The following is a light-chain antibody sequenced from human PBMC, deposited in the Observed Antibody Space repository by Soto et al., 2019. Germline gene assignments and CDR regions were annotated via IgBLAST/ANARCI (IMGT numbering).Light chain of an antibody. V-gene: IGKV3D-20*02. CDR2: AAS. Sequence: EIVLTQSPGTLSLSPGERATFSCRASQSVSNSSLAWYHQKPGQAPRLLLFAASRRATGIPDTFSGSGSGTDFTLTISRLEPEDFAVYYCQQRSTLGDTFGQGTKLEIK. CDR1: QSVSNSS. J-gene: IGKJ2*01. CDR3: QQRSTLGDT.